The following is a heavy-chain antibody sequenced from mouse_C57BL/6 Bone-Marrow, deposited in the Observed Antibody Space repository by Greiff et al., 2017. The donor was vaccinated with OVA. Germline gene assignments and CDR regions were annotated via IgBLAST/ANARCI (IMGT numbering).Heavy chain of an antibody. CDR2: INPNNGGT. J-gene: IGHJ2*01. CDR1: GYTFTDYY. CDR3: ARGKTGFDY. Sequence: EVQLQQSGPELVKPGASVKISCKASGYTFTDYYMNWVKQSHGKSLEWIGDINPNNGGTSYNQKFKGKATLTVDNSSSTAYMELRSLTSEDSEVENDARGKTGFDYWGQGTTLTVSS. V-gene: IGHV1-26*01.